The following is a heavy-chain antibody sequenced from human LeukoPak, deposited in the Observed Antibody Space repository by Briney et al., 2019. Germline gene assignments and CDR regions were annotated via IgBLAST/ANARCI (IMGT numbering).Heavy chain of an antibody. J-gene: IGHJ6*02. Sequence: GGSLRLSCAASGFTFSSNYMSWVRQAPGKGLEGVSVIYSGGSTYYSDSVKGRFTISRDNSKNTLYLQMNSLRAEDTAVYYCARAGVGYCSGGSCYSGYYYYGMDVWGQGTTVTVSS. CDR1: GFTFSSNY. CDR2: IYSGGST. CDR3: ARAGVGYCSGGSCYSGYYYYGMDV. V-gene: IGHV3-53*01. D-gene: IGHD2-15*01.